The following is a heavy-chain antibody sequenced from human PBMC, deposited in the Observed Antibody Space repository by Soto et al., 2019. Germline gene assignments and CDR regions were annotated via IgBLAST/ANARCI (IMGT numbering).Heavy chain of an antibody. Sequence: QVQLVQSGAEVKKPGASVKVSCKASGYTFTSYAMHWVRQAPGQRLEWMGWINAGNGNTKYSQKFQGRVTITRDTSASTAYMELISLRSELMAVYYCARENHSRYAYWGQGTLVTVYS. CDR3: ARENHSRYAY. CDR1: GYTFTSYA. CDR2: INAGNGNT. V-gene: IGHV1-3*01. J-gene: IGHJ4*02. D-gene: IGHD5-12*01.